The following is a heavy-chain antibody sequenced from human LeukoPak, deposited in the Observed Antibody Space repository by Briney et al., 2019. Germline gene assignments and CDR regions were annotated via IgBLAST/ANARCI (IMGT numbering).Heavy chain of an antibody. CDR3: ARGAYYYED. Sequence: GGSLRLSCAASGFTFSSHSMNWVRQAPGKGLEWVSYISSSSSTIYYADSVKGRFTISRDNAKNSLYLQMNGLRAEDTAVYYCARGAYYYEDWGQGTLVTVSS. V-gene: IGHV3-48*01. CDR1: GFTFSSHS. D-gene: IGHD3-22*01. CDR2: ISSSSSTI. J-gene: IGHJ4*02.